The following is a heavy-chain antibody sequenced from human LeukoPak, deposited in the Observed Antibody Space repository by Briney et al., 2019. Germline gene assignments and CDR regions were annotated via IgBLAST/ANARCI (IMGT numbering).Heavy chain of an antibody. D-gene: IGHD3-22*01. CDR1: GFTFSSYA. CDR2: ISGSGGST. J-gene: IGHJ4*02. Sequence: GGSLRLSCAASGFTFSSYAMSWVRQAPGKGLEWVSAISGSGGSTYYADSVKGRFTISRDNSKNTLYLQMNSLRAEDTAVYYCAKHPAYYYDSSGFYWGQGTLVTVSS. V-gene: IGHV3-23*01. CDR3: AKHPAYYYDSSGFY.